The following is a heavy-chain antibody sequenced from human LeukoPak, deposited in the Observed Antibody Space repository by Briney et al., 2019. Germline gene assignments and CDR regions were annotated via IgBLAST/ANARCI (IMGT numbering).Heavy chain of an antibody. V-gene: IGHV3-20*04. J-gene: IGHJ3*02. CDR2: INWNGGST. CDR1: GFTFDDYG. D-gene: IGHD2-2*01. CDR3: ARGEPAASAFDI. Sequence: GGSLRLSCAASGFTFDDYGMSWVRQAPGKGLEWVSGINWNGGSTGYADSVKGRFTISRDNAKNYLYLQMNSLRAEDTALYYCARGEPAASAFDIWGQGTMVTVSS.